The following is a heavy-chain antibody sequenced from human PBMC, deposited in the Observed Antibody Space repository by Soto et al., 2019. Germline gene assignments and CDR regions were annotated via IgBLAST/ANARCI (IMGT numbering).Heavy chain of an antibody. J-gene: IGHJ4*01. CDR1: GGSISSYY. Sequence: PSETLSLTFTVSGGSISSYYWSWIRQPPGKGLKWIGYIYYSGSTNYNPSLKSRVTISVDTSKNQFSLKLSSVTAADTAVYYCARFPNLDYYDSSGHDYWGQGTLVTVSS. D-gene: IGHD3-22*01. V-gene: IGHV4-59*01. CDR2: IYYSGST. CDR3: ARFPNLDYYDSSGHDY.